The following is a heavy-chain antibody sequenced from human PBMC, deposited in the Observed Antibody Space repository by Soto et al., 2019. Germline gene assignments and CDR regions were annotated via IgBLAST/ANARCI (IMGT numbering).Heavy chain of an antibody. CDR1: GFTFSDYY. D-gene: IGHD6-6*01. V-gene: IGHV3-11*06. J-gene: IGHJ6*02. Sequence: PGGSLRLSCAASGFTFSDYYMSWIRQAPGKGLEWVSYISSSSSYTNYADSVKGRFTISRDNAKNSLYLQMNSLRAEDTAVYYCARSGYSSSPVYYYGMDVWGQGTTVTVSS. CDR2: ISSSSSYT. CDR3: ARSGYSSSPVYYYGMDV.